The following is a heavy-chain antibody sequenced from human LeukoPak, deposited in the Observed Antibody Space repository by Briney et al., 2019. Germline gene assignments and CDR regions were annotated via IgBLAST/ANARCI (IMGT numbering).Heavy chain of an antibody. CDR2: ISGSGGST. Sequence: QAGGSLRLSHAASGLPFGSYAMSWVGQAPGKGLEWVSAISGSGGSTYYADSVKGRFTISRDNSKNTLYLQMNSLRAEGTAVYYCAKVRDPIGDRGRSSWYRIGGSFDLWGQGTLVTVSS. V-gene: IGHV3-23*01. CDR1: GLPFGSYA. D-gene: IGHD6-13*01. J-gene: IGHJ5*02. CDR3: AKVRDPIGDRGRSSWYRIGGSFDL.